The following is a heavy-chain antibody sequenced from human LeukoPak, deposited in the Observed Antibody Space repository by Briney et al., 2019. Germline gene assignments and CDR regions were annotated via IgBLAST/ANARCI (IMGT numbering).Heavy chain of an antibody. D-gene: IGHD4-11*01. V-gene: IGHV4-34*01. Sequence: PSETLSLTCAVYGGSFSGYYWSWIRQPPGKGLEWIGEINHSGSTNYNPSLKSRVTISVDTSKNQFSLKLSSVTAADTAVYYCARGQYGDYYYYYGMDVWGQGTTVTVSS. CDR3: ARGQYGDYYYYYGMDV. J-gene: IGHJ6*02. CDR1: GGSFSGYY. CDR2: INHSGST.